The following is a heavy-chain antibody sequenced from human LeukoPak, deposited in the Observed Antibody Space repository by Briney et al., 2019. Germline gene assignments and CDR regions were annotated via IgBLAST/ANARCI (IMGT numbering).Heavy chain of an antibody. Sequence: KPGGSLRLSCAASGFTFSDYYMSWIRQAPGKGLEWVSYISSSGSTIYYADSVKGRFTISRDNAKNSLYLQMNSLRAEDTAVYYCARDVGISDSSGYSTFFDYWGQGTLVTVSS. CDR1: GFTFSDYY. D-gene: IGHD3-22*01. CDR3: ARDVGISDSSGYSTFFDY. J-gene: IGHJ4*02. CDR2: ISSSGSTI. V-gene: IGHV3-11*04.